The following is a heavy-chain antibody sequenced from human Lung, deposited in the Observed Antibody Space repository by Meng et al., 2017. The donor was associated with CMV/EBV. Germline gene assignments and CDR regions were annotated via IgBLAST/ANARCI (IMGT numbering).Heavy chain of an antibody. V-gene: IGHV1-24*01. Sequence: QVPVVRSGAEEKKPGASVKVSCKVSGYTLTELSMHWVRQAPGKGLEWMGGFDPEDGETIYAQKFQGRVTVTEDTSTDTAYMELSSLRSEDTAVYYCATSSIAARRMGFDYWGQGTLVTVSS. J-gene: IGHJ4*02. D-gene: IGHD6-6*01. CDR2: FDPEDGET. CDR1: GYTLTELS. CDR3: ATSSIAARRMGFDY.